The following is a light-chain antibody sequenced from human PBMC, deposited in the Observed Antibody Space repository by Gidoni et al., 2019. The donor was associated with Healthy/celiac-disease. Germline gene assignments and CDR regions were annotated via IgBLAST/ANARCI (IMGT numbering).Light chain of an antibody. J-gene: IGKJ1*01. V-gene: IGKV1-5*03. CDR1: QSISSW. CDR2: KAS. Sequence: DIQMTQSPSTLSASVGDRVTITCRASQSISSWFAWYQQKPGKAPKLLIYKASSLESGVPSRFSGSGSGTEFTLTISSLQPEDFATYYCQQYNSYSRTFGQGTKVEIK. CDR3: QQYNSYSRT.